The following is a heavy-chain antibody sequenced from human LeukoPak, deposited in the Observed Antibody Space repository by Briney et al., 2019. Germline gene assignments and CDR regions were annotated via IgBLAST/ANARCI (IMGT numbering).Heavy chain of an antibody. CDR1: GYTFTGYY. CDR2: INPNSGGT. J-gene: IGHJ4*02. CDR3: ARHLGNCVFDY. D-gene: IGHD3-16*01. Sequence: GASVKVSCKASGYTFTGYYMHWVRQAPGQGLEWMGWINPNSGGTNYAQKFQGRVTMTRDTFISTAYMELSSLRSDDTAVYYCARHLGNCVFDYWGQGTLVTASS. V-gene: IGHV1-2*02.